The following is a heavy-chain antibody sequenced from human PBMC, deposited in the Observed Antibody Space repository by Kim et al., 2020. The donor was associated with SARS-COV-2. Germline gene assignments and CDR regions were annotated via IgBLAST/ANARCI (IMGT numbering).Heavy chain of an antibody. CDR1: GYTFTGYY. J-gene: IGHJ2*01. Sequence: ASVKVSCKASGYTFTGYYMHWVRQAPGQGLEWMGWINPNSGGTNYAQKFQGRVTMTRDTSISTAYMELSRLRSDDTAVYYCARDQGITGTPLYWYFDLWGRGTLVTVSS. CDR3: ARDQGITGTPLYWYFDL. V-gene: IGHV1-2*02. D-gene: IGHD1-7*01. CDR2: INPNSGGT.